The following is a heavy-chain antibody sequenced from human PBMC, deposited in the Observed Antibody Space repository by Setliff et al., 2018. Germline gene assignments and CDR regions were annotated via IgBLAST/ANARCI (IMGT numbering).Heavy chain of an antibody. CDR1: GFTFSNSW. CDR3: ARAPSSSSASWFDP. J-gene: IGHJ5*02. V-gene: IGHV3-7*01. D-gene: IGHD6-6*01. Sequence: PGGSLRLSCAASGFTFSNSWMSWVRQAPGKGLEWVANIKQDGSEKYYVDSVKGRFTISRDNAKNSLYLQMNSLRAEDTAVYYCARAPSSSSASWFDPWGQGTLVTVSS. CDR2: IKQDGSEK.